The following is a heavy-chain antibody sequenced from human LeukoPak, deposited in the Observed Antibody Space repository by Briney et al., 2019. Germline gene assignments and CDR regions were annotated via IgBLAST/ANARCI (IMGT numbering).Heavy chain of an antibody. CDR2: INPNSGGT. D-gene: IGHD3-3*01. CDR1: GYTFTGYY. Sequence: GASVKVSCKASGYTFTGYYMHWVRQAPGQGLEWMGWINPNSGGTNYAQKSQGRVTMTRDTSISTVYMELSRLRSDDTAVYYCARHIPAEYDFWSGLFDYWGQGTLVTVSS. CDR3: ARHIPAEYDFWSGLFDY. J-gene: IGHJ4*02. V-gene: IGHV1-2*02.